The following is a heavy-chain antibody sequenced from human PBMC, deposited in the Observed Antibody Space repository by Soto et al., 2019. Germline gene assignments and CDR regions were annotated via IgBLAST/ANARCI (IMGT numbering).Heavy chain of an antibody. Sequence: ASVKVSCKASGYTFTSYAMHWVRQAPGQRLEWMGWINAGNGNTKYSQKFQGRVTITRDTSASTAYMELSSLRSEDTAVYYCARALETYDILTGYYNVGLDYWGQGTLVTVSS. J-gene: IGHJ4*02. D-gene: IGHD3-9*01. CDR1: GYTFTSYA. CDR2: INAGNGNT. V-gene: IGHV1-3*01. CDR3: ARALETYDILTGYYNVGLDY.